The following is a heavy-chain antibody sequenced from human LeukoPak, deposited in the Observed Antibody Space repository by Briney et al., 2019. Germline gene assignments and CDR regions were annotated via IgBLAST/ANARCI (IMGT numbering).Heavy chain of an antibody. V-gene: IGHV1-2*02. CDR2: IDPNSGGT. CDR1: GYTFSGYY. J-gene: IGHJ4*02. D-gene: IGHD2-15*01. Sequence: ASVKFSCKASGYTFSGYYMHWVRQAPGQGLEWMGWIDPNSGGTNYAQKFQGRVTMTRDTSISTAYMELNSLRSDDTAVYYCARGRMGGGNDYWGQGTLVTVSS. CDR3: ARGRMGGGNDY.